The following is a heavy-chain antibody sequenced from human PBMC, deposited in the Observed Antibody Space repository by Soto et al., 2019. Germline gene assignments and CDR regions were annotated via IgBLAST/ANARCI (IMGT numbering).Heavy chain of an antibody. CDR3: ARSLGPLDF. CDR2: IYWDDDT. V-gene: IGHV2-5*02. J-gene: IGHJ4*02. D-gene: IGHD7-27*01. CDR1: GFSLTTSGVG. Sequence: QISLKESGPTLVKPTQTLTLACSFSGFSLTTSGVGVAWIRQSPGKVLEWLALIYWDDDTRYSPSLKTRLTITKHISENQVVLTMTNLNPMDTGTYYCARSLGPLDFWGQGTLVTVSS.